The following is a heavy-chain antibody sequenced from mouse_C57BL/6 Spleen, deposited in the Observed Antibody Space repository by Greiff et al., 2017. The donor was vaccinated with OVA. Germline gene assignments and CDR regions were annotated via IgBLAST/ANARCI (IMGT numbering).Heavy chain of an antibody. D-gene: IGHD2-1*01. J-gene: IGHJ2*01. CDR3: AGMDGNYVFDY. Sequence: QVQLQQSGAELARPGASVKLSCKASGYTFTSYGISWVKQRTGQGLEWIGEIYPRSGNTYYNEKFKGKATQTADKSSSTAYMELRSLTSEDSAVYFCAGMDGNYVFDYWGQGTTLTVSS. V-gene: IGHV1-81*01. CDR1: GYTFTSYG. CDR2: IYPRSGNT.